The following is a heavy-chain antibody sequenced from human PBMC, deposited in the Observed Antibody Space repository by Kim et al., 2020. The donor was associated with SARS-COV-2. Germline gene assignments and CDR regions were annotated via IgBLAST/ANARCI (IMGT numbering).Heavy chain of an antibody. CDR3: ARRGAVAGNPVYDY. CDR1: GGSISSSCYY. Sequence: SETLSLTCTVSGGSISSSCYYWTWIRQSPGEGLEWIGSIHYSGSTYYNPSLKRRITISVDTSKNQFSLDLSSVTAADTAVYYCARRGAVAGNPVYDYWGQRTAVTVS. D-gene: IGHD6-19*01. V-gene: IGHV4-39*01. J-gene: IGHJ4*02. CDR2: IHYSGST.